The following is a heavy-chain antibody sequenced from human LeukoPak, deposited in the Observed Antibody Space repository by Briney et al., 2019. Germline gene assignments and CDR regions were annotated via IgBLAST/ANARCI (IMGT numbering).Heavy chain of an antibody. V-gene: IGHV4-39*07. D-gene: IGHD1-26*01. CDR2: IYHSGST. CDR3: ARLRRVGATPFDY. CDR1: GGSISSSSYY. Sequence: SETLSLTCTVSGGSISSSSYYWGWIRQPPGKGLEWIGSIYHSGSTYYNPSLKSRVTISVDTSKNQFSLKLSSVTAADTAMHYCARLRRVGATPFDYWGQGTLVTVSS. J-gene: IGHJ4*02.